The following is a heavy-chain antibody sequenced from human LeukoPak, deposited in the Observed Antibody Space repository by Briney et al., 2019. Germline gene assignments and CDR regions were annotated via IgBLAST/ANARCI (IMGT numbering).Heavy chain of an antibody. Sequence: SETLSLTCTVSGGSISSSSYYWGWIRQPPGKGLEWIGSIYYSGSTYYNPSLKSRVTISVDTSKNQFSLKLSSVTAADTAVYYCANQILSSGWYGGGYWGQGTLVTVSS. V-gene: IGHV4-39*07. CDR3: ANQILSSGWYGGGY. CDR2: IYYSGST. J-gene: IGHJ4*02. D-gene: IGHD6-19*01. CDR1: GGSISSSSYY.